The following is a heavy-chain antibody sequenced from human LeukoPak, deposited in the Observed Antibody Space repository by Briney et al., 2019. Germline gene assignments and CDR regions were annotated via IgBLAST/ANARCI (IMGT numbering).Heavy chain of an antibody. J-gene: IGHJ4*02. V-gene: IGHV1-2*02. CDR1: GYTLTGYY. CDR3: ARGGTVMPIDY. Sequence: GASVTVSCKASGYTLTGYYLHWVRQAPGQGLEWMGWINPNRGGTKYAQKFQGRVTMTRDTSISTAYMELSRLTSDATAVYYCARGGTVMPIDYWGQGTLVTVSS. CDR2: INPNRGGT. D-gene: IGHD2-8*02.